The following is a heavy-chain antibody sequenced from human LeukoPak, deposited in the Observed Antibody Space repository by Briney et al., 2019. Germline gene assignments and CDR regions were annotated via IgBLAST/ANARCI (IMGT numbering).Heavy chain of an antibody. CDR3: ARHPGKVTNDWYFDL. Sequence: SETLSLTCTVSGGSISSSSYYWGWIRQPPGKGLEWIGSIYYSGSTYYNPSLKSRVTISVDTSKNQFSLKLSSVTAADTAVYYCARHPGKVTNDWYFDLWGRGTLVTVSS. V-gene: IGHV4-39*01. J-gene: IGHJ2*01. CDR1: GGSISSSSYY. CDR2: IYYSGST. D-gene: IGHD4-23*01.